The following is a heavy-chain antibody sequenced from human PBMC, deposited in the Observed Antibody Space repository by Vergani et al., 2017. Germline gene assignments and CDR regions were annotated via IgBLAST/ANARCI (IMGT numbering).Heavy chain of an antibody. Sequence: QVQLQQWGAGLLKPSETLSLTCAVYGGSFSGYYWSWIRQPPGKGLEWIGEINHSGSTNYNPSLKSRVTISVDTSKNQFSLKLSSVTAADTAVYYCARSRYDILTGVFDYWGQGTTVTVSS. CDR3: ARSRYDILTGVFDY. CDR2: INHSGST. J-gene: IGHJ4*03. CDR1: GGSFSGYY. D-gene: IGHD3-9*01. V-gene: IGHV4-34*01.